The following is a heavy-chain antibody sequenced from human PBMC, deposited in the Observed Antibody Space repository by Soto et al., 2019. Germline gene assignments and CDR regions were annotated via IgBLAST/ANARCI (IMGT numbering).Heavy chain of an antibody. D-gene: IGHD4-17*01. Sequence: QVQLVESWGGAVQPGRSLRLSCAASGFTFDSHGMHWVRQAPGKGLEWVAVISSDGNNKYYADSVKGRFTISRDNFNNRLYLQMSRLRAEDTAVYYCAKYLLQSTVTTCCSWGQGTLVTVSS. J-gene: IGHJ5*02. CDR2: ISSDGNNK. CDR1: GFTFDSHG. V-gene: IGHV3-30*18. CDR3: AKYLLQSTVTTCCS.